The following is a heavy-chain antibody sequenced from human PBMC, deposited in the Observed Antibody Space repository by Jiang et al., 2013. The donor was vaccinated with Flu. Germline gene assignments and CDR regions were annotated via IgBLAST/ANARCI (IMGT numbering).Heavy chain of an antibody. CDR3: TRGGHGTTVSLFDS. D-gene: IGHD5/OR15-5a*01. Sequence: SQTLSLTCAISGDSVSSTIAAWNWIRQSPSRGLEWLGRTYYRSKWYNDYAVSVKSRTTINPDTSKNQFSLQLNSVTAEDTAVYYCTRGGHGTTVSLFDSWGQGTLVTVSS. J-gene: IGHJ4*02. V-gene: IGHV6-1*01. CDR1: GDSVSSTIAA. CDR2: TYYRSKWYN.